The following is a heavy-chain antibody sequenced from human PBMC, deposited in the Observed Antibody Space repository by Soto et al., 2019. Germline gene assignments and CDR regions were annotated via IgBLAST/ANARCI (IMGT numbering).Heavy chain of an antibody. J-gene: IGHJ4*02. D-gene: IGHD3-9*01. V-gene: IGHV3-21*01. CDR2: ISSSSSYI. CDR1: GFTFSSYS. CDR3: AGYYDILTGYYRSDY. Sequence: GGSLRLSCAASGFTFSSYSMNWVRQAPGKGLEWVSSISSSSSYIYYADSVKGRFTISRDNAKNSLYLQMNSLRAEDTAVYYCAGYYDILTGYYRSDYWGQGTLVTVSS.